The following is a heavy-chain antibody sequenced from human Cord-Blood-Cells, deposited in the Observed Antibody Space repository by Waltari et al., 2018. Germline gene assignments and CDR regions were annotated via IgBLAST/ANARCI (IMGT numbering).Heavy chain of an antibody. V-gene: IGHV4-61*01. Sequence: QVQLQESGPGLVKPSGPLSRTCPSPVGSVSSGSYYCSWTRHPPEKGLEWSGYIYYSGSTNYNPSLKSRVTIAVDTSKNQFSLKLSSVTAADTAVYYCARVCYDILTGYYYFDYWGQGTLVTVSS. J-gene: IGHJ4*02. D-gene: IGHD3-9*01. CDR2: IYYSGST. CDR1: VGSVSSGSYY. CDR3: ARVCYDILTGYYYFDY.